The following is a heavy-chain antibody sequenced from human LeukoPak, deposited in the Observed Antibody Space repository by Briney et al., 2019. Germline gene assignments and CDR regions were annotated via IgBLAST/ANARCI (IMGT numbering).Heavy chain of an antibody. V-gene: IGHV3-13*01. D-gene: IGHD6-13*01. CDR1: GFTFSSYD. Sequence: GGSLRLSCAASGFTFSSYDMHWVRQATGKGLEWVSAIGTAGDTYYPGSVKGRFTISRENAKNSLYLQMNSLRAGDTAVYYCARGSPGYSSSWYQDYWGQGTLVTVSS. CDR2: IGTAGDT. J-gene: IGHJ4*02. CDR3: ARGSPGYSSSWYQDY.